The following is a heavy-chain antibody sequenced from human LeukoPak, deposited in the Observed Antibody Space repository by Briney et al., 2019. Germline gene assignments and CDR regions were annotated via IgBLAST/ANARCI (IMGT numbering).Heavy chain of an antibody. V-gene: IGHV1-8*01. J-gene: IGHJ5*02. D-gene: IGHD1-26*01. CDR1: GYTFTSYD. Sequence: ASVKVSCKASGYTFTSYDINWVRQATGQGIEWMGWMNPNSGNTGYAQKFQGRVTMTRNTSISTAYMELSSLRSEDTAVYYCAAVQLKLYSGSYQNWFDPWGQGILVTVSS. CDR3: AAVQLKLYSGSYQNWFDP. CDR2: MNPNSGNT.